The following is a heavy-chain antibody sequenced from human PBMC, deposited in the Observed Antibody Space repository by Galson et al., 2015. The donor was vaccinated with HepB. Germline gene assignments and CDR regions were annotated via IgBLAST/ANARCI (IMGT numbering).Heavy chain of an antibody. D-gene: IGHD3-3*01. J-gene: IGHJ6*02. V-gene: IGHV3-30*18. CDR1: GFTFTSYG. CDR3: AKDHYDLWSGYHYYNCGTDV. Sequence: SLRLSCAASGFTFTSYGMHWVRQAPGKGLEWVAAISYDGGKKDYADSVKGRFIISRDNSKNTLYLQMHSLRPEDTAVYYCAKDHYDLWSGYHYYNCGTDVWGQGTTVTVSS. CDR2: ISYDGGKK.